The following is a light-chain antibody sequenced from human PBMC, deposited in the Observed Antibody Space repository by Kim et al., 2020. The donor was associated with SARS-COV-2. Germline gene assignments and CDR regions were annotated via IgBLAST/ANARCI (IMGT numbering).Light chain of an antibody. Sequence: DIQMTQSPSILSASVGDRVTITCRASQSVSSWLDWYQQKPGKAPKLLISNASTLEGGVPSRFSGRGSRTEFTLTINTLQPEDFATYYCQQNDSTPYTFGQGTKLEI. CDR1: QSVSSW. CDR2: NAS. CDR3: QQNDSTPYT. V-gene: IGKV1-5*03. J-gene: IGKJ2*01.